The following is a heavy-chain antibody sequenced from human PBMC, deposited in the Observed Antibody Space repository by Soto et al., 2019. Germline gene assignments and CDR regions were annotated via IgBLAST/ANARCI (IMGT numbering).Heavy chain of an antibody. CDR1: GYTFTSYA. V-gene: IGHV1-3*05. Sequence: QVQLVQSGAEEKKPGASVKVSCKASGYTFTSYAMHWVRQAPGQRLEWMGWINAGNGNTKYSQKFQGRVTITRDTAASTAYMELSSLRSEDTAVYYCAMAGVGATPNDYWGQGTLVTVSS. CDR3: AMAGVGATPNDY. D-gene: IGHD1-26*01. J-gene: IGHJ4*02. CDR2: INAGNGNT.